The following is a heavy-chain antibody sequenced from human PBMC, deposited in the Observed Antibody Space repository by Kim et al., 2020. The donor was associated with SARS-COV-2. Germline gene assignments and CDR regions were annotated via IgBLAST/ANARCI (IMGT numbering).Heavy chain of an antibody. Sequence: SETLSLTCTVSGGSISSYYWSWIRQPPGKGLEWIGYIYYSGSTNYNPSLKSRVTISVDTSKNQFSLKLSSVTAADTAVYYCARGPYYYGSGTTFGRTNYYYYYGMDVWGQGTTVTVSS. J-gene: IGHJ6*02. D-gene: IGHD3-10*01. CDR2: IYYSGST. CDR1: GGSISSYY. V-gene: IGHV4-59*01. CDR3: ARGPYYYGSGTTFGRTNYYYYYGMDV.